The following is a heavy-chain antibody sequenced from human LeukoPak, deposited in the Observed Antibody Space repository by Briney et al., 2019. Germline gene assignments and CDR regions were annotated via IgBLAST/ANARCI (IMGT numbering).Heavy chain of an antibody. CDR1: GASISSYF. J-gene: IGHJ6*02. D-gene: IGHD3-10*01. CDR2: IYYSGSP. V-gene: IGHV4-59*08. CDR3: ARLMYYSDSGSYGMDV. Sequence: KPSETLSLTCAVSGASISSYFWGWMRQPPGKGLEWIGYIYYSGSPNYSPSLKSRVTISVDTSKNQFSLKLSSVTAADTATYYCARLMYYSDSGSYGMDVWGQGTTVTVSS.